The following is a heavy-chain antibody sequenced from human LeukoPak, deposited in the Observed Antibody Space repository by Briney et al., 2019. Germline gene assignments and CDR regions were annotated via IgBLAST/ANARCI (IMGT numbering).Heavy chain of an antibody. V-gene: IGHV4-39*07. J-gene: IGHJ1*01. CDR2: IYYSGST. D-gene: IGHD1-26*01. CDR3: ARGAREYFQH. Sequence: SETLSLTCTVSGGSISSSSYYWGWIRQPPGKGLEWIGSIYYSGSTNYNPSLKSRVTISVDTSKNQFSLKLSSVTAADTAVYYCARGAREYFQHWGQGTLVTVSS. CDR1: GGSISSSSYY.